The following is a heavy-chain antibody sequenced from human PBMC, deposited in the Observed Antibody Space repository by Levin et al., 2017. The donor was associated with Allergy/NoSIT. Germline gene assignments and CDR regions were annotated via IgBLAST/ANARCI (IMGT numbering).Heavy chain of an antibody. CDR2: IYYSGST. V-gene: IGHV4-59*01. CDR1: GGSISNYY. D-gene: IGHD5-18*01. Sequence: SQTLSLTCTVSGGSISNYYWSWIRQPPGKGLEWIGYIYYSGSTNYNPSLKSRVTISVDTSKSQFSLKLTSVTAADTAVHYCARMGDTAMVDPFDYWGQGTLVTVSS. CDR3: ARMGDTAMVDPFDY. J-gene: IGHJ4*02.